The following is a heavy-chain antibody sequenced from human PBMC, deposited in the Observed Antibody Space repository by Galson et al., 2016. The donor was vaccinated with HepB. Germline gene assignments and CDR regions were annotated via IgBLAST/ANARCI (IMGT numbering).Heavy chain of an antibody. CDR3: ARDYCSSTSPCGMDV. J-gene: IGHJ6*02. V-gene: IGHV3-74*03. D-gene: IGHD2-2*01. Sequence: SLRLSCAASGFTFRTYWMHWVRQSPGMGLVWVSRISSDGLTTTYADSVKGRFTISRDNGRNTLYLQMNSLRDGDTAVYYCARDYCSSTSPCGMDVWGQGTTVTVSS. CDR1: GFTFRTYW. CDR2: ISSDGLTT.